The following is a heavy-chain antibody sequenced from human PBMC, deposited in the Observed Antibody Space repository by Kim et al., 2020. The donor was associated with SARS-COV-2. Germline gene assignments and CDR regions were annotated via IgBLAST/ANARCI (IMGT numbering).Heavy chain of an antibody. CDR3: ARVGYCSGGSCYSRGWFDP. Sequence: ASVKVSCKASGYTLTSYAMHWVRQAPGQRREWMGWINAGNGNTKYSQKFQGRVTITRDTSASTAYMELRSLRSADTAVYYCARVGYCSGGSCYSRGWFDPLGQGTLVPVSS. CDR2: INAGNGNT. CDR1: GYTLTSYA. D-gene: IGHD2-15*01. J-gene: IGHJ5*02. V-gene: IGHV1-3*01.